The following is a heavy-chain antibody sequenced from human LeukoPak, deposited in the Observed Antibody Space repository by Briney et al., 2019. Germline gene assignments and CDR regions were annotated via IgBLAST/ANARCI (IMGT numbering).Heavy chain of an antibody. CDR2: FDPEDGET. Sequence: EASVKVSCKVSGYTLTELSMHWVRQAPGKGLEWMGGFDPEDGETIYAQKFQGGVTMTEDTSTDTAYMELSSLRSEGTAVYYCATAGRLGELSPDYWGQGTLVTVSS. J-gene: IGHJ4*02. CDR1: GYTLTELS. V-gene: IGHV1-24*01. CDR3: ATAGRLGELSPDY. D-gene: IGHD3-16*02.